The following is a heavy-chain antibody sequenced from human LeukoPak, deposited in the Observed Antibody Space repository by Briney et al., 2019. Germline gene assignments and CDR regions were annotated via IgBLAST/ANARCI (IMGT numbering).Heavy chain of an antibody. CDR1: GFTFSSYG. CDR2: ISYDGSNK. D-gene: IGHD3-16*02. J-gene: IGHJ4*02. CDR3: ARGSFLITFGGFIG. Sequence: GRSLRLSCAASGFTFSSYGMHWVRQAPGKGLEWVAVISYDGSNKYYADSVKGRFTISRDNAKNSLFLQMNSLRAEDTAVYYCARGSFLITFGGFIGWGQGTLVTVSS. V-gene: IGHV3-30*03.